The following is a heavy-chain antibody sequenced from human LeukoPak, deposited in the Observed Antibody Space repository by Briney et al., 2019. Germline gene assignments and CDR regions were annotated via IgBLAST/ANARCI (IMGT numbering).Heavy chain of an antibody. Sequence: ASVKVSCKGSGYIFSSYGISWVRQAPGQGLEWMGWISTYNGNTNYAQKLQGRVTMTTDTSTTTAYMELRSLRYDDTAVYYCARRVISEISIDKGNWLDPWGQGTLVTVSS. J-gene: IGHJ5*02. CDR1: GYIFSSYG. D-gene: IGHD3-3*01. V-gene: IGHV1-18*01. CDR2: ISTYNGNT. CDR3: ARRVISEISIDKGNWLDP.